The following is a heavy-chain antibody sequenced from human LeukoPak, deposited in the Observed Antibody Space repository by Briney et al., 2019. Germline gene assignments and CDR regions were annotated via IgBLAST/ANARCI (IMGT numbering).Heavy chain of an antibody. CDR3: ARDTGIVGAQSMDY. Sequence: GGSLRLSCAASGFTFSSYSMNWVRQAPGKGLEWVSSISSSSYIYYADSVKGRFTISRDNAKNSLYLQMNSLRAEDTAVYYCARDTGIVGAQSMDYWGQGTLVTVSS. V-gene: IGHV3-21*01. CDR2: ISSSSYI. J-gene: IGHJ4*02. D-gene: IGHD1-26*01. CDR1: GFTFSSYS.